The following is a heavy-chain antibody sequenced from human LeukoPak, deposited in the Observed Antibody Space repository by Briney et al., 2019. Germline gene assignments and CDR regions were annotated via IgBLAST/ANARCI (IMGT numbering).Heavy chain of an antibody. CDR2: ISSSGSTI. J-gene: IGHJ1*01. V-gene: IGHV3-11*04. Sequence: GGSLRLSCAASGFTFSDYYMSWIRQAPGKGLEWVSYISSSGSTIYYADSVKGRFTISRDNAKNSLYLQMNSLRAEDTAVYYCARESGSYFGVAEYFQHWGQGTLVTVSS. CDR3: ARESGSYFGVAEYFQH. CDR1: GFTFSDYY. D-gene: IGHD1-26*01.